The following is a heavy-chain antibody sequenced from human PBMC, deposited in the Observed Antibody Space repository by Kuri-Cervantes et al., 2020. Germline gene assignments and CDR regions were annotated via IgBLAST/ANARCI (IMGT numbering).Heavy chain of an antibody. Sequence: GESLKISCAASGFTFGSYAMSWIRQAPGKGLEWVSYISSSGSTIYYADSVKGQFTISRDNAKNSLYLQMNSLRAEDTAVYYCARDLGGYSYGDYYYGMDVWGQGTTVTVSS. CDR3: ARDLGGYSYGDYYYGMDV. D-gene: IGHD5-18*01. V-gene: IGHV3-11*01. CDR2: ISSSGSTI. J-gene: IGHJ6*02. CDR1: GFTFGSYA.